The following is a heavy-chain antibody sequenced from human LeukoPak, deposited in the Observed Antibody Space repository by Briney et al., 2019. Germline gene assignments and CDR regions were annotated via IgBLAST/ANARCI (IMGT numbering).Heavy chain of an antibody. V-gene: IGHV4-34*01. CDR2: INHSGST. D-gene: IGHD2-15*01. Sequence: SETLSLTCAVYGGSFSDYYWSWIRQPPEKGLEWIGEINHSGSTNYNPSLKSRVTISVDTSKNQFSLKMRSVTAADTAVYYCTREALGFCSGGSCVHWFDPWGQGTLVTVSS. J-gene: IGHJ5*02. CDR1: GGSFSDYY. CDR3: TREALGFCSGGSCVHWFDP.